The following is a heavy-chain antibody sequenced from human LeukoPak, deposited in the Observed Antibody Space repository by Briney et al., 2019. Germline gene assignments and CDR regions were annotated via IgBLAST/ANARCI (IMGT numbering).Heavy chain of an antibody. CDR2: ISWNSGSI. D-gene: IGHD7-27*01. Sequence: GGSLRLSCAASGFTFDDYAMHWVRQAPGKGLEWVSGISWNSGSIGYADSVKGRFTISRDNAKNSLYLQMNSLRAEDTALYYCAKDRNSLLTGNFDFDHWGQGTLVTVSS. J-gene: IGHJ4*02. CDR3: AKDRNSLLTGNFDFDH. CDR1: GFTFDDYA. V-gene: IGHV3-9*01.